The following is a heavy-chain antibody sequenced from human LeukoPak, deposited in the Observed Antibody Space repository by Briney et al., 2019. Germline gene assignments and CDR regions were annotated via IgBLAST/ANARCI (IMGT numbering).Heavy chain of an antibody. Sequence: PGGSLRLSCAASGFTFSSYSMNWVRQAPGKGLEWVSSISSSSSYIYYADSVKGRFTISRDNAKNSLYLQMNSLRAEDTAVYYCARDPPAVDGTRYFQHWGQGTLVTVSS. J-gene: IGHJ1*01. D-gene: IGHD6-19*01. V-gene: IGHV3-21*01. CDR2: ISSSSSYI. CDR3: ARDPPAVDGTRYFQH. CDR1: GFTFSSYS.